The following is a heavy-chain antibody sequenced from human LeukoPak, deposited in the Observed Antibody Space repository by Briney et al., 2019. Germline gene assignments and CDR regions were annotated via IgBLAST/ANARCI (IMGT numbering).Heavy chain of an antibody. CDR2: ISGSGGST. Sequence: GGSLRLSCEASGFTFSSYAMSWVRQAAGKGLEWVSAISGSGGSTYYADSVKGRFTISKNNSKNTLYLQMNCLRAEGTAGYYCAKDRHCSSTGCRYYYYYGMDVWGQGTTVTVSS. CDR3: AKDRHCSSTGCRYYYYYGMDV. D-gene: IGHD2-2*01. CDR1: GFTFSSYA. J-gene: IGHJ6*02. V-gene: IGHV3-23*01.